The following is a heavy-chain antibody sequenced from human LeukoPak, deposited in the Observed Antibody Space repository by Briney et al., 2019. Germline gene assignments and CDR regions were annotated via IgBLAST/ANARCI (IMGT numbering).Heavy chain of an antibody. CDR1: GGSISSSSYY. J-gene: IGHJ4*02. CDR3: ARDEGRYDFWSGYYQRYYFDY. V-gene: IGHV4-39*07. Sequence: SETLSLTCTVSGGSISSSSYYWGWIRQPPGKGLEWIGSIYYSGSTYYNPSLKSRVTISVDTSKNQFSLKLSSVTAADTAVYYCARDEGRYDFWSGYYQRYYFDYWGQGTLVTVSS. CDR2: IYYSGST. D-gene: IGHD3-3*01.